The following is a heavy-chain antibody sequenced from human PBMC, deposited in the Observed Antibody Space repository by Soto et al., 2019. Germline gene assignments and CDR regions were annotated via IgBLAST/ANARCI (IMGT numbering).Heavy chain of an antibody. CDR2: ISYDGSNK. J-gene: IGHJ4*02. D-gene: IGHD3-9*01. CDR3: ARETGYYSYLDL. V-gene: IGHV3-30-3*01. CDR1: GFTFSSYA. Sequence: QVPLVESGGGVVQPGRSLRLSCAASGFTFSSYAMHWVRQAPGKGLEWVAVISYDGSNKYYADSVKGRFTISRDNSKNTLYLQMNSLRAEDTAVYYCARETGYYSYLDLWGQGTLVTVSS.